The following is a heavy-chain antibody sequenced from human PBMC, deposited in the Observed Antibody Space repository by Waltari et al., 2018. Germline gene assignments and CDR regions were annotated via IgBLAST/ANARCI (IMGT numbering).Heavy chain of an antibody. CDR1: GFTFSSYG. CDR3: AKTTMYSSGWYRFDY. CDR2: IAYDGSNK. J-gene: IGHJ4*02. Sequence: QVQLVESGGGVVQPGRSRRRPGAACGFTFSSYGMRWGREGTGKGLEWVAVIAYDGSNKYYADSVKGRFTISRDNSKNTLYLQMNSLRAEDTAVYYCAKTTMYSSGWYRFDYWGQGTLVTVSS. V-gene: IGHV3-30*18. D-gene: IGHD6-19*01.